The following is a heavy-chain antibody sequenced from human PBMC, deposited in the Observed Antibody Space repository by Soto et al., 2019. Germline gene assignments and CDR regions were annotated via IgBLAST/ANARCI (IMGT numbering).Heavy chain of an antibody. CDR1: GFTFSSYD. CDR3: VRRVSGNYDY. Sequence: EVQLAESGGGMVQPGGSLRLSCVASGFTFSSYDMHWVRQAPGKGLEYVSSISSNGGTTYYGNSVKGRFTISRDNSKNTLXXXMGSXRAEDMAVYYCVRRVSGNYDYWGQGTLVTVSS. J-gene: IGHJ4*02. D-gene: IGHD1-7*01. CDR2: ISSNGGTT. V-gene: IGHV3-64*01.